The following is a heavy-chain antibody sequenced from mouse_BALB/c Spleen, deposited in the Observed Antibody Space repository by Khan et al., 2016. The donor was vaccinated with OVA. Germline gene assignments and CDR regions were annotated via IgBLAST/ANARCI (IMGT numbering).Heavy chain of an antibody. V-gene: IGHV5-15*02. J-gene: IGHJ3*01. CDR1: GFTFIDYG. CDR2: ISSVAYSI. Sequence: EVQLQESGGGLVQPGGSRKLSCAASGFTFIDYGMAWVRQTPGKGPEWIAFISSVAYSIYYADTVTGRFTISRENAKNTLYLEMSSRRSDDTAMYYCARGGFAYWGQGTLVTVSA. CDR3: ARGGFAY.